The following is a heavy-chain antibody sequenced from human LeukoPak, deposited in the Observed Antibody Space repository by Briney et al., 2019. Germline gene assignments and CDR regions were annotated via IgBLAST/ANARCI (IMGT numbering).Heavy chain of an antibody. CDR1: GGSISSSSYY. CDR3: ARRTMVRGVITSYSFDY. Sequence: PSETLSLTCTVSGGSISSSSYYWGWILQPPGKGLEWIGTIYYSGSTYYNPSLKSRVTISVDTSKNQFSLKLSSVTAADTAVYYCARRTMVRGVITSYSFDYWGQGTLVTVSS. D-gene: IGHD3-10*01. J-gene: IGHJ4*02. V-gene: IGHV4-39*01. CDR2: IYYSGST.